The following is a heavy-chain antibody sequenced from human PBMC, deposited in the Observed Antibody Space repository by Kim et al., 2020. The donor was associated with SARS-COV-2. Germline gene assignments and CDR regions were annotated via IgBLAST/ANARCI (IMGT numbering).Heavy chain of an antibody. CDR1: GGTFSSYA. D-gene: IGHD2-15*01. Sequence: SVKVSCKASGGTFSSYAISWVRQAPGQGLEWMGGIIPIFGTANYAQKFQGRVTITADESTSTAYMELSSLRYEDTAVYYCSLSNYCSGGSCPGSYYYYYGMDVWGQGTTVTVSS. CDR2: IIPIFGTA. J-gene: IGHJ6*02. V-gene: IGHV1-69*13. CDR3: SLSNYCSGGSCPGSYYYYYGMDV.